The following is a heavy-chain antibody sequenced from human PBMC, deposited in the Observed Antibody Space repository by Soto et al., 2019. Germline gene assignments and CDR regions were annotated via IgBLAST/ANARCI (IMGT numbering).Heavy chain of an antibody. CDR1: GFTFSSYW. J-gene: IGHJ4*02. Sequence: GGSLRLSCAASGFTFSSYWMSWVRQAPGKGLEWVANIKQDGSSTSYADSVKGRFTISRDNAKNTLYLQMNSLRAEDTAVYYCARDNVVVPAALRRFDYWGQGTLVTVSS. CDR3: ARDNVVVPAALRRFDY. CDR2: IKQDGSST. D-gene: IGHD2-2*01. V-gene: IGHV3-7*01.